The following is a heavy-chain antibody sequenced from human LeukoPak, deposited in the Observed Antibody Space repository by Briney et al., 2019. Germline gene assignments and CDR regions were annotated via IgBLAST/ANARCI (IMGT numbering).Heavy chain of an antibody. CDR1: GYTFTGYY. D-gene: IGHD2-2*01. CDR3: ARVTHHSQLLIARVFDY. J-gene: IGHJ4*02. Sequence: ASVKVSCKASGYTFTGYYMHWVRQAPGQGLEWMGWISAYNGNTNYAQKLQGRVTMTTDTSTSTAYMELRSLRSDDTAVYYCARVTHHSQLLIARVFDYWGQGTLVTVSS. CDR2: ISAYNGNT. V-gene: IGHV1-18*04.